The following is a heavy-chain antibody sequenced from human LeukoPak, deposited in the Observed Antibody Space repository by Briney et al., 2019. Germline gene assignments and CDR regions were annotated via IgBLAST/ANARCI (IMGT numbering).Heavy chain of an antibody. V-gene: IGHV3-23*01. CDR2: ISGSGGST. Sequence: RSGGSLRLSCAASGFTFSSYAMSWVRQAPGKGLEWVSAISGSGGSTYYADSVKGRFTISRDNSKNSLYLQMNSLRAEDTAVYYCARRRYYYGSGSATWGQGTLVTVSS. D-gene: IGHD3-10*01. CDR3: ARRRYYYGSGSAT. J-gene: IGHJ5*02. CDR1: GFTFSSYA.